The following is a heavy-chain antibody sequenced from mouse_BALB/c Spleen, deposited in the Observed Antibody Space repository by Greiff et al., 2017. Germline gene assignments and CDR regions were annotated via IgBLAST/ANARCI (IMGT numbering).Heavy chain of an antibody. CDR2: ISDGGSYT. CDR1: GFTFSDYY. J-gene: IGHJ4*01. D-gene: IGHD2-14*01. Sequence: EVKLQESGGGLVKPGGSLKLSCAASGFTFSDYYMYWVRQTPEKRLEWVATISDGGSYTYYPDSVKGRFTISRDNAKNNLYLQMSSLKSEDTAMYYCARGGYRYEGYYAMDYWGQGTSVTVSS. V-gene: IGHV5-4*02. CDR3: ARGGYRYEGYYAMDY.